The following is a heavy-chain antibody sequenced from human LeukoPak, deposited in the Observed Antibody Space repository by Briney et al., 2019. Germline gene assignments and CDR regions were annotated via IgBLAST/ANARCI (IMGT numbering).Heavy chain of an antibody. CDR1: GFTFSSYW. CDR3: ASHQVVVAASPFDY. J-gene: IGHJ4*02. Sequence: GGSLRLSCAASGFTFSSYWMSWVRQAPGKGLEWVANIKQDGSEKYYVDSVKGRFTISRDNAKNSLYLQMNSLRAEDTAVYYCASHQVVVAASPFDYWGQGTLVTVSS. V-gene: IGHV3-7*01. D-gene: IGHD2-15*01. CDR2: IKQDGSEK.